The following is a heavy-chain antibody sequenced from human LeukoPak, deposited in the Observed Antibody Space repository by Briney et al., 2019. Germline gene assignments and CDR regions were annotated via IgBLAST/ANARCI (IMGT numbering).Heavy chain of an antibody. D-gene: IGHD6-13*01. J-gene: IGHJ6*03. CDR3: ARAVSWTDYYYYMDI. CDR2: IYYSGST. V-gene: IGHV4-59*01. CDR1: GGSISSYY. Sequence: SETLSLTCTVSGGSISSYYWSWIRQPPGKGLEWIGYIYYSGSTNYNPSLKSRVTISVDTSKNQFSLKLSSVTAADTAVYYCARAVSWTDYYYYMDIWGKGTTVTVSS.